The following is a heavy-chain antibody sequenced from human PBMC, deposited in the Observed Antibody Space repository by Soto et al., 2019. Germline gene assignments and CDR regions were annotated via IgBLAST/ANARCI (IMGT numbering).Heavy chain of an antibody. CDR3: ARVRGGGSEYFFDY. CDR2: INPSGGTT. CDR1: GYTFTRYN. Sequence: ASVKVSCKASGYTFTRYNVHWVRQAPGQGLEWMAIINPSGGTTYYVQKFEGRVTLTTDTSTSTVYMELSSLRSDDTAVYYCARVRGGGSEYFFDYWRQGTLATVSS. V-gene: IGHV1-46*01. D-gene: IGHD2-15*01. J-gene: IGHJ4*02.